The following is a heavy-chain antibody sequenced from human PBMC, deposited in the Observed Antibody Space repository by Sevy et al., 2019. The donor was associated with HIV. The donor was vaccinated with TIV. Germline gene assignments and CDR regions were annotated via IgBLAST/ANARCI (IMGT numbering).Heavy chain of an antibody. Sequence: ASVKVSCKASGGTFSSYAISWVRQAPGQGLEWMGGIIPIFGTANYAQKFQGRVPITADESTSTAYMELSSLRSEDTAVYYCAGDRWELLTAANWFDPWGQGTLVTVSS. D-gene: IGHD1-26*01. CDR1: GGTFSSYA. CDR2: IIPIFGTA. CDR3: AGDRWELLTAANWFDP. V-gene: IGHV1-69*13. J-gene: IGHJ5*02.